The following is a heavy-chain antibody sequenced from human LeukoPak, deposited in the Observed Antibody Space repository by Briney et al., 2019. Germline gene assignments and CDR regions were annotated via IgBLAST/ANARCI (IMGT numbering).Heavy chain of an antibody. J-gene: IGHJ4*02. D-gene: IGHD3-16*02. CDR1: GFSFSSFE. CDR3: ARVGLSLSIALDY. CDR2: ISSSGSTK. V-gene: IGHV3-48*03. Sequence: GGSLRLSCAASGFSFSSFEMNWVRQAPGKGLEWVSYISSSGSTKYYTDSVKGRFTISRDNAKNSLYLQMNSLRAEDTAVYYCARVGLSLSIALDYWGQGTLVTVSS.